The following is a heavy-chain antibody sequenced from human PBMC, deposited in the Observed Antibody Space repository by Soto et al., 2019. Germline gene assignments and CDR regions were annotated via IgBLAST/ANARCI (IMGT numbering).Heavy chain of an antibody. CDR2: VSDNGGRT. CDR3: AKAYWNPRYFDN. Sequence: PWGTLRLPCAASRFTCSNYDRSRLRKAPGKGLEWVSAVSDNGGRTRYADSVKGRFTISRDHSQNTLYLQMLSLRADDTAIYYCAKAYWNPRYFDNCGQGTLVTVYS. D-gene: IGHD1-1*01. CDR1: RFTCSNYD. J-gene: IGHJ4*02. V-gene: IGHV3-23*01.